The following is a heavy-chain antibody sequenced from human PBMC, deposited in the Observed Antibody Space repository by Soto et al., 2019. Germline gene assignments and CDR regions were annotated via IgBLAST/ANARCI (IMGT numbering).Heavy chain of an antibody. CDR1: GFTFSSYG. CDR3: AREYYSYYFDY. CDR2: IWYDGSNK. Sequence: GGSLRLSCAASGFTFSSYGMHWVRQAPGKGLEWVAVIWYDGSNKYYADSVKGRFTISRDNSKNTLYLQMNSLRAEDTAVYYCAREYYSYYFDYWGQGTLVTVSS. J-gene: IGHJ4*02. D-gene: IGHD3-10*01. V-gene: IGHV3-33*01.